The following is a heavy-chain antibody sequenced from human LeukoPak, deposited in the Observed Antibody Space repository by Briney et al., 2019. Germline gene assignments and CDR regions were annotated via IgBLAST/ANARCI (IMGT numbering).Heavy chain of an antibody. CDR3: ARVPGSGSYDWFDP. Sequence: PSETLSLTCTVSGGSISSYYWSWIRQPPGKGLEWIGYIYYSGGTNYNPSLKSRVTMSVDTSKNQFSLKLSSVTAADTAVYYCARVPGSGSYDWFDPWGQGTLVTVSS. V-gene: IGHV4-59*12. CDR1: GGSISSYY. J-gene: IGHJ5*02. D-gene: IGHD3-10*01. CDR2: IYYSGGT.